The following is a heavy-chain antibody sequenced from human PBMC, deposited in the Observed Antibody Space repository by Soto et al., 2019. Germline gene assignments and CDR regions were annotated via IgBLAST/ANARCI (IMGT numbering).Heavy chain of an antibody. D-gene: IGHD6-19*01. V-gene: IGHV4-39*01. Sequence: SETLSLTCTVSGGSISSSSYYWGWIRQPPGKGLEWIGSIYYSGNVIYNPSLKSRLTLFVDTSKNQFSLMLSSVTAADTAVYYCVRHAQWLIRAYWGQGSLVTVPQ. CDR1: GGSISSSSYY. J-gene: IGHJ4*02. CDR2: IYYSGNV. CDR3: VRHAQWLIRAY.